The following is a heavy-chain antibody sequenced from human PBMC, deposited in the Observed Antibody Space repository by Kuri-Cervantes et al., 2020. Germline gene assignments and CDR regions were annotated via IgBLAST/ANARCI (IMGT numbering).Heavy chain of an antibody. CDR3: AGGARRQATKFDY. CDR1: GGSFSDYY. D-gene: IGHD5-24*01. Sequence: SETLSLTCAVYGGSFSDYYWSWIRQPPGKGLEWIGEINHSGSTNCNPSLKSRVTISVDTSKNQFSLKLSSVTAADTAVYYCAGGARRQATKFDYWGQGTLVTVSS. J-gene: IGHJ4*02. V-gene: IGHV4-34*01. CDR2: INHSGST.